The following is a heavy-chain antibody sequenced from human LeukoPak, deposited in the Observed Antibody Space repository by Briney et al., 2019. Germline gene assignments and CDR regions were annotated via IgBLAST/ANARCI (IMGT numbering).Heavy chain of an antibody. CDR2: IIPILGIA. CDR3: ARAYSSSWHDNWYFDL. V-gene: IGHV1-69*04. D-gene: IGHD6-13*01. CDR1: GGTFSSYA. J-gene: IGHJ2*01. Sequence: GASVKVSCKASGGTFSSYAISWVRQAPGQGLEWMGRIIPILGIANYAQKFQGRVTITADKSTSTAYMELSSLRSEDTAVYYCARAYSSSWHDNWYFDLWGRGTLVTVSS.